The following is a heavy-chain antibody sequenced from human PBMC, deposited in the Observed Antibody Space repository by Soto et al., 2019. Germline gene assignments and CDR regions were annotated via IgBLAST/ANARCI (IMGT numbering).Heavy chain of an antibody. CDR2: IHVTGNT. CDR3: ARGPFFARYQPFDA. J-gene: IGHJ4*02. CDR1: GGSISSYY. Sequence: SETLSLSCTVSGGSISSYYWSWIRQTPGDGLEWIGYIHVTGNTYHNPSLKSPVTIHIDASKTQFFLTLPSVTAADTAVYYCARGPFFARYQPFDAWGRGILGTVSS. D-gene: IGHD1-20*01. V-gene: IGHV4-59*01.